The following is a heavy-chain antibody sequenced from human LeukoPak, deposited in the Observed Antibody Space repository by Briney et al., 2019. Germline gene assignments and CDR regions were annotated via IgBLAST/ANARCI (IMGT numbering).Heavy chain of an antibody. CDR1: GGSISSYY. D-gene: IGHD2-21*02. Sequence: SETLSLTCTVSGGSISSYYWSWIRQPPGKGLEWIGYVHCRGSTNYNPSLKSRVSTSVDTSKTQFSLKLSSVTAADTAVYYCARWFCGGDCYLDYWGQGTLVTVSS. CDR3: ARWFCGGDCYLDY. J-gene: IGHJ4*02. CDR2: VHCRGST. V-gene: IGHV4-59*01.